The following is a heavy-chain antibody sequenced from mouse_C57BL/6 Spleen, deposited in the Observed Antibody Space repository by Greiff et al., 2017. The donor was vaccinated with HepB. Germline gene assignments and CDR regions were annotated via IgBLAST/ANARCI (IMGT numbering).Heavy chain of an antibody. D-gene: IGHD3-3*01. J-gene: IGHJ4*01. CDR2: INPNNGGT. V-gene: IGHV1-22*01. CDR1: GYTFTDYN. CDR3: AREGLGKAMDY. Sequence: EVKLMESGPELVKPGASVKMSCKASGYTFTDYNMHWVKQSHGKSLEWIGYINPNNGGTSYNQKFKGKATLTVNKSSSTAYMELRSLTSEASAVYYCAREGLGKAMDYWGQGTSVTVSS.